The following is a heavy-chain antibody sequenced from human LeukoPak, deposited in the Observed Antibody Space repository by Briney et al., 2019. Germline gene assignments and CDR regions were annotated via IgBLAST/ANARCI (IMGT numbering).Heavy chain of an antibody. J-gene: IGHJ5*02. V-gene: IGHV3-7*03. CDR1: GFTFSSYW. Sequence: GGSLRLSCAASGFTFSSYWMSWVRQAPGKGLEWVANIKQDGSVKYYVDSVKGRFTISRDNAKNSLYLQMNSLRAEDTAVYYCARVRRIAAAGEGLSCGQGTLVTVSS. CDR3: ARVRRIAAAGEGLS. D-gene: IGHD6-13*01. CDR2: IKQDGSVK.